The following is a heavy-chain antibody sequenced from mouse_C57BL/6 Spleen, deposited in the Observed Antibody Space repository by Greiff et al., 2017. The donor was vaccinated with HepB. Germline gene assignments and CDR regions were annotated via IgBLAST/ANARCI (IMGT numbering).Heavy chain of an antibody. V-gene: IGHV2-2*01. CDR3: ARTYFDY. CDR2: IWSGGST. J-gene: IGHJ2*01. CDR1: GFSLTSYG. Sequence: VQLQQSGPGLVQPSQSLSITCTVSGFSLTSYGVHWVRQSPGKGLEWLGVIWSGGSTDYNAAFISRLSISKDNSKSQVFFKMNSLQADDTAIYYCARTYFDYWGQGTTLTVPS.